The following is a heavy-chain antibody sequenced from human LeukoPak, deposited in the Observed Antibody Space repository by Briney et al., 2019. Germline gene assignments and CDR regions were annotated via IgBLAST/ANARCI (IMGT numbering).Heavy chain of an antibody. CDR3: AKKASFSSSSLSYYFDY. CDR1: GFTFSSYG. CDR2: IRYDGSNK. V-gene: IGHV3-30*02. J-gene: IGHJ4*02. Sequence: PGGSLRLSCAASGFTFSSYGMHWVRQAPGKGLKWVAFIRYDGSNKYYADSVKGRFTISRDNSKNTLYLQMNSLRAEDTAVYYCAKKASFSSSSLSYYFDYWGQGTLVTVSS. D-gene: IGHD6-6*01.